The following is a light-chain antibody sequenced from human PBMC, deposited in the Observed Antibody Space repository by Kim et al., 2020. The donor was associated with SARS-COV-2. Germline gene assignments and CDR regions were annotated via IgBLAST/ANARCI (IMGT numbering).Light chain of an antibody. V-gene: IGLV3-19*01. CDR2: GKN. Sequence: ALGQQVRITCQGDSLRSYYASWYQQKPGQAPVLVIYGKNNRPSGIPDRFSGSSSGNTASLTITGAQAEDEADYYCNSRDSSGNYWVFGGGTKVTVL. CDR1: SLRSYY. J-gene: IGLJ3*02. CDR3: NSRDSSGNYWV.